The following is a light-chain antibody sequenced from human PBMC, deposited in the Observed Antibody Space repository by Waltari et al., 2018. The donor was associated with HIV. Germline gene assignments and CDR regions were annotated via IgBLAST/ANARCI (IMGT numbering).Light chain of an antibody. CDR3: AAWDDSLSAPV. J-gene: IGLJ3*02. Sequence: QSVLTQPPSASGTPGQRVTISCSGSSSHIGSNYVYWYQQLPGTTPKLLIYRNNRWASGVPDRVSGSKSGPSTSLAISRLRSEDEADYYCAAWDDSLSAPVFGGGTKLTVL. CDR2: RNN. CDR1: SSHIGSNY. V-gene: IGLV1-47*01.